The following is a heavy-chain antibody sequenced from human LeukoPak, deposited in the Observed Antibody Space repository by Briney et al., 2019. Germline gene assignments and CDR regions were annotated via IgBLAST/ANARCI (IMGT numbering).Heavy chain of an antibody. CDR1: GGSISSGSYD. Sequence: SETLSLTCTVSGGSISSGSYDWYWLRQPAGKGLEWIGHIYTSGSMNYNPSLKSRVTISVDTSKNQFSLKLTSVTAADTAVYYCARAVGSFDWLPLFDFWGQGALVTVSS. J-gene: IGHJ4*02. CDR2: IYTSGSM. CDR3: ARAVGSFDWLPLFDF. V-gene: IGHV4-61*09. D-gene: IGHD3-9*01.